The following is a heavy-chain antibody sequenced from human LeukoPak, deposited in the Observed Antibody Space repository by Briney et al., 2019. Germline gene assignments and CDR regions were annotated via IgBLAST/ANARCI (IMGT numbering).Heavy chain of an antibody. Sequence: GGSLRLSCGASGFTFSNYGMLWARQASGKGLDWVAFIRYDGNNKLYADSVKGRFTISRDNSKNTLYLHINSLRAEDTAVYYCVKDNPLDYWGQGTLVIVSS. CDR3: VKDNPLDY. CDR2: IRYDGNNK. D-gene: IGHD1-14*01. V-gene: IGHV3-30*02. CDR1: GFTFSNYG. J-gene: IGHJ4*02.